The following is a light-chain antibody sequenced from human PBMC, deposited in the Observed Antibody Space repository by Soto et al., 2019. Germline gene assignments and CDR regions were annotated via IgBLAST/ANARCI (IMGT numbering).Light chain of an antibody. CDR3: ATWDDSLNVWV. Sequence: QSVLTQPPSASGTPGQRVTISCSGSSSNIGGNTVDWYQQLPSTAPKLLIYSNTHRTAGVPDRFSGSTSATSASLAISGLHSEDAAYYYCATWDDSLNVWVFGGGTKLTVL. CDR2: SNT. V-gene: IGLV1-44*01. J-gene: IGLJ3*02. CDR1: SSNIGGNT.